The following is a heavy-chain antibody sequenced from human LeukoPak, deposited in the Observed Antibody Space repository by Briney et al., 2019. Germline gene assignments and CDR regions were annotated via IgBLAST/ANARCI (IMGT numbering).Heavy chain of an antibody. CDR1: GGSFSGYY. D-gene: IGHD3-9*01. J-gene: IGHJ4*02. CDR3: ARERPSYYDILTGYYPRSLPYYFDY. CDR2: INHSGST. V-gene: IGHV4-34*01. Sequence: PSETLSLTCAVYGGSFSGYYWSWIRQPPGKGLEWIGEINHSGSTNYNPSLKSRVTISVDTSKNQFSLKLSSVTAADTAVYYCARERPSYYDILTGYYPRSLPYYFDYWGQGTLVTVS.